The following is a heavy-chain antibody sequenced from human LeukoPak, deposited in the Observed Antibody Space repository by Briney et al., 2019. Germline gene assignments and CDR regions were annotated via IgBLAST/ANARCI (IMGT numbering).Heavy chain of an antibody. J-gene: IGHJ6*03. Sequence: SVKVSCKASGFTFTSSAVQWVRQARGQRLEWIGWIVVGSGNTNYAQKFQERVTITRDMSTSTAYMELSSLRSEDTAVYYCAVDSKGAIVVVPAAMNYYYYMDVWGKGTTVTVSS. CDR1: GFTFTSSA. V-gene: IGHV1-58*01. CDR3: AVDSKGAIVVVPAAMNYYYYMDV. CDR2: IVVGSGNT. D-gene: IGHD2-2*01.